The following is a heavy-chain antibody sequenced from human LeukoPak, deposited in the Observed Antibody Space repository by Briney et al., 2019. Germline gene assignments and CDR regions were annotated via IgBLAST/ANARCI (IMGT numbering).Heavy chain of an antibody. J-gene: IGHJ4*02. CDR1: GYTFTNYG. CDR3: ARSPSSGIAIFDY. D-gene: IGHD6-19*01. CDR2: ITTYNGNT. Sequence: ASVKVSCKASGYTFTNYGIRWVRQAPGQGLEWMGGITTYNGNTNYAQKLQGRVTMTTGTSTTTAYMELRSLRSDDTAVYYCARSPSSGIAIFDYWGQGTLVTVSS. V-gene: IGHV1-18*01.